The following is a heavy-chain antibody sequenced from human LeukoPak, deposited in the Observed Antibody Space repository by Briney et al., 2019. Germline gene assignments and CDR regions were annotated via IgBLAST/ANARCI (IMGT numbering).Heavy chain of an antibody. CDR2: IIPILGIA. CDR1: GGTFSSYA. Sequence: ASVKVSCKASGGTFSSYAISWVRQAPGQGLEWMGRIIPILGIANYAQKFQGRVTITADKSTSTAYMELSSLRSEDTAVYYCAGESSSWYLGRAFDIWGQGTMVTVSS. D-gene: IGHD6-13*01. V-gene: IGHV1-69*04. CDR3: AGESSSWYLGRAFDI. J-gene: IGHJ3*02.